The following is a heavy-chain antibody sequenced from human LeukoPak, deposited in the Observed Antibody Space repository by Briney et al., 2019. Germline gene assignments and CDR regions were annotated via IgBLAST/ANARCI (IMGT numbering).Heavy chain of an antibody. CDR1: GFTFSSYS. Sequence: KTGGSLRLSCAASGFTFSSYSMNWVRQAPGKGLEWVSSISSSSSYIYYADSVKGRFTISRDNAKNSLYLQMNCLRAEDTALYYCAKGGNAQYIYCSSTSCSHPPLYYYYGMDVWGQGTTVTVSS. V-gene: IGHV3-21*04. D-gene: IGHD2-2*01. CDR3: AKGGNAQYIYCSSTSCSHPPLYYYYGMDV. CDR2: ISSSSSYI. J-gene: IGHJ6*02.